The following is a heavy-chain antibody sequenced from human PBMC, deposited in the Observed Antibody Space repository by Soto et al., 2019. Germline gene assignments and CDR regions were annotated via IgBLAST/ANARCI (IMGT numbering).Heavy chain of an antibody. Sequence: GESLKISCKASGYTFTSYWIGWVRQMPGKGLEWMGIIYPGDSDSRYSLSFQGRATISVDRSISTAYLQWSSLKASDTALYYCARGHCSSTTCYKAGFDPWGQGTLVTVSS. CDR1: GYTFTSYW. CDR2: IYPGDSDS. D-gene: IGHD2-2*02. J-gene: IGHJ5*02. CDR3: ARGHCSSTTCYKAGFDP. V-gene: IGHV5-51*01.